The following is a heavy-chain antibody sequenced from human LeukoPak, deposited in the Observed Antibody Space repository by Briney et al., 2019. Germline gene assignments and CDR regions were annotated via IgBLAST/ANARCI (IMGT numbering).Heavy chain of an antibody. CDR3: ARATTQLLRYVDF. V-gene: IGHV6-1*01. CDR1: GDSVSSNSAA. Sequence: SQTLLLTCAISGDSVSSNSAAWDWIRQSPSRGLEWLGRTYYRSKWYSDYAVSVKSRITINPDTSKNQFSLQLNSVTPEDTAVYYCARATTQLLRYVDFWGQGTLVTVSS. D-gene: IGHD1-26*01. CDR2: TYYRSKWYS. J-gene: IGHJ4*02.